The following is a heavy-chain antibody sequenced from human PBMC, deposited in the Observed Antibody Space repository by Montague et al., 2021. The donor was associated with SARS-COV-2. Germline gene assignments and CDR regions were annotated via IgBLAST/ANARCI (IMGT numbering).Heavy chain of an antibody. CDR2: IYYSGST. D-gene: IGHD3-10*01. CDR1: SGSISTGHH. J-gene: IGHJ6*02. V-gene: IGHV4-31*03. CDR3: ARDHGQWFGELWGHGLDV. Sequence: TLSLTCSVSSGSISTGHHRSWIRQHPMKGLEWIGYIYYSGSTYYNPSFKGRVTISIDTAKNQFSLELTSMTAADTAVYYCARDHGQWFGELWGHGLDVWGQGTTVIVSS.